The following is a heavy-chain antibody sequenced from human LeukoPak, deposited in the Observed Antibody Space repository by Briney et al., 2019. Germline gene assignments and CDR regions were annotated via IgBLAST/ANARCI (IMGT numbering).Heavy chain of an antibody. CDR2: IYSGGST. CDR3: ARGGPAAGRFDY. V-gene: IGHV3-66*01. CDR1: GFTVSSNY. J-gene: IGHJ4*02. D-gene: IGHD6-13*01. Sequence: GGSLRLSCAASGFTVSSNYMSWVRQAPGKGLEWVSVIYSGGSTYYADSVKGRVTISRDNFKNTLYLQKNSLRAEDTAVYYCARGGPAAGRFDYWGQGTLVTVSS.